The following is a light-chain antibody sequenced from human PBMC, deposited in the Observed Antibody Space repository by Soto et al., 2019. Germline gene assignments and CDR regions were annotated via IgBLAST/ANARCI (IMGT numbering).Light chain of an antibody. J-gene: IGKJ4*01. CDR2: GAS. V-gene: IGKV3-15*01. CDR3: QKYNDWPLT. Sequence: EIVMTQSPTTLSVFPGERATLSCRASQSVSSNLAWYQQKPGQAPRLLIYGASTRATGGPDRFSGSGSGTEFTLTISSLQSEDFAVYYCQKYNDWPLTFGGGTKVEIK. CDR1: QSVSSN.